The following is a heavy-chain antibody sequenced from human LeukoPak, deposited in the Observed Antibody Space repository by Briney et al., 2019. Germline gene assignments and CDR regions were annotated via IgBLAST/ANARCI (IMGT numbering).Heavy chain of an antibody. CDR1: GYTFTSYG. CDR2: ISAYNGNT. Sequence: ASVKVSCKASGYTFTSYGISWVRQAPGQGLEWMGWISAYNGNTNYAQKLQGRVTMTTDTSTSTAYMELRSLRSDDTAVYYCARDQTGAAAGDFDYWGQGTLVTVSS. D-gene: IGHD6-13*01. V-gene: IGHV1-18*01. J-gene: IGHJ4*02. CDR3: ARDQTGAAAGDFDY.